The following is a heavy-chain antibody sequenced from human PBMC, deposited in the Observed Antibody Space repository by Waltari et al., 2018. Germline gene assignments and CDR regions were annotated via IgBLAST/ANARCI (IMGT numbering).Heavy chain of an antibody. J-gene: IGHJ6*02. D-gene: IGHD2-2*02. Sequence: QVQLQESGPGLVKPSQTLSLTCTVSGGSISSGSYYWSWIRQPAGKGLEWIGRIYTSGGTTYNPSRKSRVTISVDTSKNQFSLKLSSVTAADTAVYYCARVPGYCSSTSCYTNYYGMDVWGQGTTVTVSS. CDR1: GGSISSGSYY. V-gene: IGHV4-61*02. CDR3: ARVPGYCSSTSCYTNYYGMDV. CDR2: IYTSGGT.